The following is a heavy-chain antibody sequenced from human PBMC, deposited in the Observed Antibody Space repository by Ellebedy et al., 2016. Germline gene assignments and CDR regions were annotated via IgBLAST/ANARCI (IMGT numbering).Heavy chain of an antibody. CDR1: GYTFTSDD. Sequence: ASVKVSCXASGYTFTSDDINWVRQATGQGLEWMGWMNPISGYAGYAQKFQGRVTMTRNTSISTAYMELSSLRSEDTAVYYCARAVSSGWYYGGYYYYYMDVWGKGTTVTVSS. CDR3: ARAVSSGWYYGGYYYYYMDV. J-gene: IGHJ6*03. CDR2: MNPISGYA. D-gene: IGHD6-19*01. V-gene: IGHV1-8*01.